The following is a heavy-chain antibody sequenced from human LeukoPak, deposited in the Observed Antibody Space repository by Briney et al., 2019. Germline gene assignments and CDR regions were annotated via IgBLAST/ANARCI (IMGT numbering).Heavy chain of an antibody. V-gene: IGHV3-48*01. CDR2: IISSSNTI. J-gene: IGHJ6*04. CDR3: ARAVGHGSGSPRMDV. CDR1: GFTFSTHS. Sequence: GGSLRLSCAVSGFTFSTHSMNWVRQAPGMGLEWVSYIISSSNTIYYADSVKGRFTISRDNAKNSLYLQMNSLRAEDTAVYYCARAVGHGSGSPRMDVWGKGTTVTVSS. D-gene: IGHD3-10*01.